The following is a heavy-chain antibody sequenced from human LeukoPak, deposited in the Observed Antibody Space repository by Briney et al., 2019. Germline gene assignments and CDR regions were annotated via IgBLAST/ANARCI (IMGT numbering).Heavy chain of an antibody. D-gene: IGHD2-2*01. CDR3: ARRDVSSTYYYYYMDV. V-gene: IGHV3-7*01. CDR2: IKQDGSEK. CDR1: GFTFSSYW. Sequence: GGSLRLSCVASGFTFSSYWMSWVRQAPGKGLEWVANIKQDGSEKYYVDSVKGRFTISRDNAKNSLYLQMNSLRAEDTAVYYCARRDVSSTYYYYYMDVWGKGTTVTVSS. J-gene: IGHJ6*03.